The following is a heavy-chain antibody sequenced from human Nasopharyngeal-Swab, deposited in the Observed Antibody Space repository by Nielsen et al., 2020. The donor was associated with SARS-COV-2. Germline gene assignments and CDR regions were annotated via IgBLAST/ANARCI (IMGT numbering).Heavy chain of an antibody. CDR3: AKHTAGWFGGDAFDI. Sequence: GESLKISCVASGFTFSTYAMSWVRQAPGKGLEWVSHISSSTDNTYYADSAKGRFAISRDNSKNTLYLQMNSLRAEDTAVYYCAKHTAGWFGGDAFDIWGQGTVVTVSS. J-gene: IGHJ3*02. V-gene: IGHV3-23*01. CDR2: ISSSTDNT. D-gene: IGHD3-10*01. CDR1: GFTFSTYA.